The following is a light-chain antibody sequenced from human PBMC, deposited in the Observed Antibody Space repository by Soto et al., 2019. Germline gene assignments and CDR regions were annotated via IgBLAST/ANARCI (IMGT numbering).Light chain of an antibody. J-gene: IGLJ3*02. Sequence: QSVLTQPPSVSAAPGQKVTISCSGTSPNIGNNYVSWYQHLPGTAPKLLIFDDNKRPSGIPDRFSGSKSGTSATLDITGLQTGDEADYYCGTWDNSLNTGLFGGRTKLTVL. CDR1: SPNIGNNY. CDR3: GTWDNSLNTGL. CDR2: DDN. V-gene: IGLV1-51*01.